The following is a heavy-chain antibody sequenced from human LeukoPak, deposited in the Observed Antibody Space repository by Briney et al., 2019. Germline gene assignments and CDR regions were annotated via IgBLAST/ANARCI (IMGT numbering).Heavy chain of an antibody. CDR2: IYRGGRT. CDR1: GFTVSSNY. V-gene: IGHV3-66*01. Sequence: PGGSLRLSCAASGFTVSSNYMSWVRQAPGKGLEWVSVIYRGGRTYYADSVRGRFTISRDNSKNTLYLQMNSLRAEDTAVYYCARDAYGSIDYWGQGTLVTVSS. CDR3: ARDAYGSIDY. D-gene: IGHD3-10*01. J-gene: IGHJ4*02.